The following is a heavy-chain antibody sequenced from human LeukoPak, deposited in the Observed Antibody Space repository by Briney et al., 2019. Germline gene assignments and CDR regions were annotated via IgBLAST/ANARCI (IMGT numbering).Heavy chain of an antibody. D-gene: IGHD4-11*01. CDR2: INPDSGGT. Sequence: ASVKVSCKASGYSFTGYYMHWVRQAPGQGLEWMGWINPDSGGTNYAQKFQGRVTMTRDTSITTAYMELSRLTSDDTAVYYCASGYSDYADCYNYYMDVWGKGTTVTVSS. J-gene: IGHJ6*03. V-gene: IGHV1-2*02. CDR3: ASGYSDYADCYNYYMDV. CDR1: GYSFTGYY.